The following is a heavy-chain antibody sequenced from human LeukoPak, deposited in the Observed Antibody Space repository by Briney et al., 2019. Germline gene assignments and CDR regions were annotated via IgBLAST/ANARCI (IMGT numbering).Heavy chain of an antibody. CDR1: GYSMSRGGY. J-gene: IGHJ4*02. V-gene: IGHV4-38-2*01. Sequence: AETLSLTCAGSGYSMSRGGYGGWSRQPPGEGRVWIGSIYHSGSTYYNPSLKSRVTISVATSNNQFSLKLSSVTAADTAVYYCARAHGWYSNFDYWGQGTLVTVSS. CDR2: IYHSGST. D-gene: IGHD6-19*01. CDR3: ARAHGWYSNFDY.